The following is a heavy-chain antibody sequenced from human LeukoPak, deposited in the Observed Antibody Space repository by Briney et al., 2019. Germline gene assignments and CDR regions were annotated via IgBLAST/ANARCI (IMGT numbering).Heavy chain of an antibody. J-gene: IGHJ6*02. CDR2: ISYDGSNK. CDR3: ARGYGSGSPTPYYYYYYGMDV. D-gene: IGHD3-10*01. Sequence: GGSLRLSCAASGFTFSSYSMNWVRQAPGKGLEWVVVISYDGSNKYYADSVKGRFTISRDNSKNTLYLQMNSLRAEDTAVYYCARGYGSGSPTPYYYYYYGMDVWGQGTTVTVSS. V-gene: IGHV3-30*03. CDR1: GFTFSSYS.